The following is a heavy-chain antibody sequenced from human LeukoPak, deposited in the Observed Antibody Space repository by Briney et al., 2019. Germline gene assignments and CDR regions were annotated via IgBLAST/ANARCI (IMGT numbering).Heavy chain of an antibody. CDR1: GVSISSYY. Sequence: SETLSLTCTVSGVSISSYYWSWIRQPPGKGLEWIGYIYYSGSTNYNPSLKSRVTISVDTSKNQFSLKLSSVTAADTAVYYCARDGQPGWFDPWGQGTLVTVSS. V-gene: IGHV4-59*01. D-gene: IGHD6-13*01. J-gene: IGHJ5*02. CDR3: ARDGQPGWFDP. CDR2: IYYSGST.